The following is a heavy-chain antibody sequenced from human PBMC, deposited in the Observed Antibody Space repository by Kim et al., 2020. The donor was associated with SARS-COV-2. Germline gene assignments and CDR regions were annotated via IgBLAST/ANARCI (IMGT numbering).Heavy chain of an antibody. CDR3: AAMVRGVDYYYGMDV. J-gene: IGHJ6*02. V-gene: IGHV1-58*01. D-gene: IGHD3-10*01. CDR2: IVVGSGNT. Sequence: SVKVSYKASGFTFTSSAVQWVRQARGQRLEWIGWIVVGSGNTNYAQKFQERVTITRDMSTSTAYMELSSLRSEDTAVYYCAAMVRGVDYYYGMDVWGQGTTVTVSS. CDR1: GFTFTSSA.